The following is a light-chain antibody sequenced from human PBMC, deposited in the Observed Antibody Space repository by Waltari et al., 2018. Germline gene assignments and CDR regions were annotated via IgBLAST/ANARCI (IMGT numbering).Light chain of an antibody. CDR1: QSVLYSSNNKTY. V-gene: IGKV4-1*01. Sequence: DIVMTQSPDSLAVSLGERATINCKSSQSVLYSSNNKTYLAWYQQKPGQHPNLLMYWASNRDSGFPDRCSGSGSGTDFTRTISSLQAEDVAVYYCQQYYSTRGFSFGPGTKVDIK. CDR2: WAS. CDR3: QQYYSTRGFS. J-gene: IGKJ3*01.